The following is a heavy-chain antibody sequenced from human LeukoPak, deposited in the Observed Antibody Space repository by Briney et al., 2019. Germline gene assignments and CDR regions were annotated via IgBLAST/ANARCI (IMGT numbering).Heavy chain of an antibody. D-gene: IGHD2-2*01. CDR1: GFTFSSYS. V-gene: IGHV3-21*01. Sequence: GGSLRLSCAASGFTFSSYSMNWVRQAPGKGPEWVSSISSSSSYIYYADSVKGRFTISRDNAKNSLYLQMNSLRAEDTAVYYCARGREYQLLNPSDYWGQGTLVTVSS. CDR2: ISSSSSYI. J-gene: IGHJ4*02. CDR3: ARGREYQLLNPSDY.